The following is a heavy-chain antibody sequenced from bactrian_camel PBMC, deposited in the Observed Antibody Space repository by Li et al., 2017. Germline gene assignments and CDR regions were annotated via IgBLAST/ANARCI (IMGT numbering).Heavy chain of an antibody. D-gene: IGHD3*01. J-gene: IGHJ4*01. Sequence: VQLVESGGGEVQAGGSLRLSCTASGFTLDDDDMGWYRQTPGDECDLVATISSNGTTYYADSAKGRFTISQDRAKDTVYLQMNSLKPEDTALYYCAADKYDCYADSWCYRPPPPSYWGQGTQVTVS. CDR3: AADKYDCYADSWCYRPPPPSY. V-gene: IGHV3S55*01. CDR1: GFTLDDDD. CDR2: ISSNGTT.